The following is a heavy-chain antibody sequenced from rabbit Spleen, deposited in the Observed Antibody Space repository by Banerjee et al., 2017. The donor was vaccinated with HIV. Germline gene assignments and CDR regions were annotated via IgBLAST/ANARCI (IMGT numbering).Heavy chain of an antibody. D-gene: IGHD6-1*01. V-gene: IGHV1S45*01. J-gene: IGHJ4*01. CDR2: IDPVFGTT. CDR3: AREKSGIVGYDL. Sequence: QEQLVESGGGLVQPEGSLTLTCTASGFSFSRSDWIYWVRQPPGKGLEWIGYIDPVFGTTYYASWAKGRFTISKTSSTTVTLQMTSLTVADTATYFCAREKSGIVGYDLWGPGTLVTVS. CDR1: GFSFSRSDW.